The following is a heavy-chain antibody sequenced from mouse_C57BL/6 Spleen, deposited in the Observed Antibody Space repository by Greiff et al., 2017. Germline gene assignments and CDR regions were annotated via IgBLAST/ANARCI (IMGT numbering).Heavy chain of an antibody. D-gene: IGHD2-5*01. Sequence: QVQLPQSGAELARPGASVKLSCKASGYTFTSYGISWVKQRTGPGLEWIGEIYPRSGNTYYNEQFKGKATLTADKSSSTAYMELRSLTSEDSAVYFCARPSAYYSNYTFAYWGQGTLVTVSA. CDR3: ARPSAYYSNYTFAY. CDR2: IYPRSGNT. J-gene: IGHJ3*01. CDR1: GYTFTSYG. V-gene: IGHV1-81*01.